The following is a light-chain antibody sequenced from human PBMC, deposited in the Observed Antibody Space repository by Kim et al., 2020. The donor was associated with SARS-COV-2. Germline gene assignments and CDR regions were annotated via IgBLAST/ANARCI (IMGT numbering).Light chain of an antibody. CDR3: QQYNAYPLS. V-gene: IGKV1-5*03. J-gene: IGKJ4*01. CDR2: KAS. CDR1: QSVSTW. Sequence: DIEMTQSPSTLSAFVGERVTITCRASQSVSTWLAWFQHKPGKAPNLLIYKASTLATGVPSRFTATGSGTEFTLTISSLQPDDFATYYCQQYNAYPLSFGGGTKVDIK.